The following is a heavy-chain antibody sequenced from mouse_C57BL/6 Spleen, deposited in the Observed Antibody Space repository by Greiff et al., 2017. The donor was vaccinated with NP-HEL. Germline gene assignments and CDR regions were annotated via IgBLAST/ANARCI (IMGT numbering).Heavy chain of an antibody. J-gene: IGHJ2*01. CDR1: GYAFSSYW. D-gene: IGHD2-3*01. CDR3: ARAPIYDGYYLDY. CDR2: IYPRDGDT. V-gene: IGHV1-80*01. Sequence: VQLQQSGAELVKPGASVKISCKASGYAFSSYWMNWVKQRPGKGLEWIGQIYPRDGDTNYNGKFKGKATLTADKSSSTAYMQLSSLTSEDSAVYFCARAPIYDGYYLDYWGQGTTLTVSS.